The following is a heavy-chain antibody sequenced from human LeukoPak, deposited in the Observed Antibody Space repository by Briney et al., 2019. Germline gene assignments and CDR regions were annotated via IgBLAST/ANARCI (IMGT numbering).Heavy chain of an antibody. J-gene: IGHJ5*02. CDR1: EFTFSSYS. CDR2: FSSTATSI. Sequence: GGSLRLSCAASEFTFSSYSMSWVRQAPGKGLEWVSYFSSTATSIYYADSVKGRFTDSRDNAKNSLYLQMNSLRAEDTAVYYCARDVTYHGGDWFDPWGQGTLVTVSS. D-gene: IGHD4-23*01. CDR3: ARDVTYHGGDWFDP. V-gene: IGHV3-48*04.